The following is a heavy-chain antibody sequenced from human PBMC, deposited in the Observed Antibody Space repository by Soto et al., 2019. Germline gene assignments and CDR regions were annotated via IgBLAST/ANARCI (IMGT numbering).Heavy chain of an antibody. CDR2: IRSKAYGGTT. Sequence: PGGSLRLSCIGSGFTFGDQAVSWFRQAPGKGLEWVGFIRSKAYGGTTEYAASVKGRFTISRDDSNSIAYLQMNSLKTEDTAVYYCQYQLLTYYYGMDVWGQGTTVTVS. J-gene: IGHJ6*02. CDR3: QYQLLTYYYGMDV. V-gene: IGHV3-49*03. CDR1: GFTFGDQA. D-gene: IGHD2-2*01.